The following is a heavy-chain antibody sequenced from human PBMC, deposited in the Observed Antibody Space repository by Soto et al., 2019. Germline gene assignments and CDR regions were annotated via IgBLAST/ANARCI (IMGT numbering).Heavy chain of an antibody. CDR2: IYPGDSDT. Sequence: GESLKISCKGSGYSFTSYWIGWVRQMPGKGLEWMGIIYPGDSDTRYSPSFQGQVTISADKSISTAYLQWSSLKASDTAMYYCARDRLHSSGNNWFDPWGQGTLVTVSS. CDR3: ARDRLHSSGNNWFDP. V-gene: IGHV5-51*01. J-gene: IGHJ5*02. CDR1: GYSFTSYW. D-gene: IGHD3-22*01.